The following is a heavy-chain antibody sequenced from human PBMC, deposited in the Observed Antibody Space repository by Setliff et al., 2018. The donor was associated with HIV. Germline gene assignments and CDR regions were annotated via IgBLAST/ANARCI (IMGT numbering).Heavy chain of an antibody. J-gene: IGHJ4*02. CDR3: AKAFSKLLIDY. CDR1: GFTFSSYS. D-gene: IGHD2-15*01. CDR2: ISGSSTTI. V-gene: IGHV3-48*01. Sequence: GGSLRLSCVASGFTFSSYSMNWVRQAPGKGLEWVSYISGSSTTIYYADSVKGRFIISRDNAKNSLYLQMNSLRAEDTAVYYCAKAFSKLLIDYWGQGTLVTVSS.